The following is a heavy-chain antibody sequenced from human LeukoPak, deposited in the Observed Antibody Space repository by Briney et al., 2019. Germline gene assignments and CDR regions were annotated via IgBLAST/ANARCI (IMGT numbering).Heavy chain of an antibody. CDR2: ISSDGGNT. CDR3: ARGSHRRYSSSWYSL. Sequence: GGSLRLSCVASGFTFSSYAMHWVRQAPGKGLEYVSSISSDGGNTYYAHSVWERFTPSRDNSKNTLYLQMGSLRTEDMAVFYCARGSHRRYSSSWYSLWGQGTLVTVSS. J-gene: IGHJ4*02. D-gene: IGHD6-13*01. CDR1: GFTFSSYA. V-gene: IGHV3-64*01.